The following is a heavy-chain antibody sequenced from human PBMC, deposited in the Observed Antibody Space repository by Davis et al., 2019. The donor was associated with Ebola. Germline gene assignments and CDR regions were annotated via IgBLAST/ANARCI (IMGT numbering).Heavy chain of an antibody. Sequence: GSLRLSCAVYGGSFSGYYWSWIRQPPGKGLEWIGEINHSGSTNYNPSLKSRVTISVDTSKNQFSLKLSSVTAADTAVYYCARQIGGSGYYFQFDYWGQGTLVTVSS. D-gene: IGHD3-22*01. J-gene: IGHJ4*02. V-gene: IGHV4-34*01. CDR3: ARQIGGSGYYFQFDY. CDR1: GGSFSGYY. CDR2: INHSGST.